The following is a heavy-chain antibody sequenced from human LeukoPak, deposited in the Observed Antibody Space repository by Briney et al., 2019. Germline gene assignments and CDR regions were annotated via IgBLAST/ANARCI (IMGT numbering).Heavy chain of an antibody. D-gene: IGHD4-23*01. CDR3: ARGTVAVFDY. V-gene: IGHV4-61*01. Sequence: PSETLSLTCTVSGGSVSSGSYCWSWIRPPPGQGLEWIGYIYYSGSTNYNPSLKSRVTISVDTSKNQFSLKLSSVTAADTAVYYCARGTVAVFDYWGQGTLVTVSS. CDR2: IYYSGST. J-gene: IGHJ4*02. CDR1: GGSVSSGSYC.